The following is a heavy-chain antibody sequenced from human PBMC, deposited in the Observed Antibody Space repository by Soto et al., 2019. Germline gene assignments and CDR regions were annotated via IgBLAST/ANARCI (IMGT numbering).Heavy chain of an antibody. D-gene: IGHD2-15*01. CDR1: GYSFTSYW. CDR2: IDPSDSYT. CDR3: ASVAVVAATANWFDP. J-gene: IGHJ5*02. V-gene: IGHV5-10-1*01. Sequence: HGGSLKISCKGSGYSFTSYWISWVRQIHGKGLEWMGRIDPSDSYTIYSPSFQGNVTISADKSISTAYLQWSSLKASDTAMYYCASVAVVAATANWFDPWAQGTLVTVSS.